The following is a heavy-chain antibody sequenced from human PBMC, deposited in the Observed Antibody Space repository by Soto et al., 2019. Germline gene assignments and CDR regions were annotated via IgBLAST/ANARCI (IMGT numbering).Heavy chain of an antibody. CDR1: GFTFSSYE. D-gene: IGHD5-12*01. Sequence: GGSLRLSCAASGFTFSSYEMNWVRQAPGKGLEWVSYISSSGSTIYYADSVKGRFTISRDNAKNSLYLQMNSLRAEDTAVYYCARVNGGYDLYYYYGMDVWGQGTTVTVYS. CDR3: ARVNGGYDLYYYYGMDV. J-gene: IGHJ6*02. CDR2: ISSSGSTI. V-gene: IGHV3-48*03.